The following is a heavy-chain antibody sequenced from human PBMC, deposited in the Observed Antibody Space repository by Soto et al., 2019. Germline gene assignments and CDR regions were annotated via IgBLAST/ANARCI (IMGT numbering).Heavy chain of an antibody. CDR1: GFSFSSSG. V-gene: IGHV3-33*01. J-gene: IGHJ3*02. Sequence: QVHLVESGGGVVQPGRSLRLSCLASGFSFSSSGMHWIRQPPGKGLEWLALIWYDGSDQIYLDSVKDRFTISRDNSKNTLYLQMNSLTVEDTAVYFCASITGTTAFDIWGQGTMVTVSS. CDR3: ASITGTTAFDI. D-gene: IGHD3-10*01. CDR2: IWYDGSDQ.